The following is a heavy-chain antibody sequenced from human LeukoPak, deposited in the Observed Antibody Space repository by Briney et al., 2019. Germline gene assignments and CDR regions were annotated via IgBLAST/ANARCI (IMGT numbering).Heavy chain of an antibody. J-gene: IGHJ4*02. Sequence: SGGSLRLSCAASGFTFDDYAMHWVRQAPGKGLEWVSGISWNSGSIGYADSVKGRFTISRDNAKNSLYLQMNSLRAEDTALYYCAKDRVSSYYGSGSPFDYWGQGTLVTVSS. V-gene: IGHV3-9*01. D-gene: IGHD3-10*01. CDR3: AKDRVSSYYGSGSPFDY. CDR1: GFTFDDYA. CDR2: ISWNSGSI.